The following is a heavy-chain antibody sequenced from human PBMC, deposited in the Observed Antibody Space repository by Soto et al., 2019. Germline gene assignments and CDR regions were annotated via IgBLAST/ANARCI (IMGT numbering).Heavy chain of an antibody. Sequence: GASVKVSCKASGYTFTSYGISWVRQAPGQGLEWMGWISAYNGNTNYAQKLQGRVTMTTDTSTGTAYMELRSLRSDDTAVYYCARLVVVVAATQYYYYGMDVWGQGTTVTVSS. CDR2: ISAYNGNT. D-gene: IGHD2-15*01. CDR3: ARLVVVVAATQYYYYGMDV. V-gene: IGHV1-18*01. J-gene: IGHJ6*02. CDR1: GYTFTSYG.